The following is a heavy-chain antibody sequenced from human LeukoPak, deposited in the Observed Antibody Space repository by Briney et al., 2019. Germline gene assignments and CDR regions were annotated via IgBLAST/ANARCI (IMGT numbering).Heavy chain of an antibody. Sequence: ASVKVSCKASGYTFTGYYMHWVRQAPGQGLEWMGWINPNSGGKNYEQKFQGRVTMTRDTSISTAYMELSRLRSDDTAVFYCARLAHNYDLLTGYYPYLDYFDFWGQGTLVTVSS. V-gene: IGHV1-2*02. D-gene: IGHD3-9*01. J-gene: IGHJ4*02. CDR2: INPNSGGK. CDR3: ARLAHNYDLLTGYYPYLDYFDF. CDR1: GYTFTGYY.